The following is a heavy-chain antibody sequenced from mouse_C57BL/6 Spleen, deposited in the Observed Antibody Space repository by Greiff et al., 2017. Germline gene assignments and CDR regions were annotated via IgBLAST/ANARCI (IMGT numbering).Heavy chain of an antibody. CDR2: ISDGGSYT. CDR1: GFTFSSYA. V-gene: IGHV5-4*01. Sequence: EVKLVESGGGLVKPGGSLKLSCAASGFTFSSYAMSWVRQTPEKRLEWVATISDGGSYTYYPDNVKGRFTISRDNAKNNLYLQMSHLKSEDTAMYYCAREGGTDYNYCDYWGQGTTLTVSS. CDR3: AREGGTDYNYCDY. D-gene: IGHD2-12*01. J-gene: IGHJ2*01.